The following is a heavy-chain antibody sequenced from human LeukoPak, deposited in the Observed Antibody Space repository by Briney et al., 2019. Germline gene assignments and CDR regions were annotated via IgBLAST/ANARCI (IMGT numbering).Heavy chain of an antibody. CDR2: ISYDGSNK. J-gene: IGHJ4*02. CDR1: GFTFRRYG. V-gene: IGHV3-30*18. Sequence: GRSLRLSCAASGFTFRRYGMHWVRQAPGKGLEWVAVISYDGSNKYYADSVKGRFTISRDNSKNTLYLQMNSLRAEDTAVYYCAKDSLTTYSSSSILYYFDYWGQGTLVTVSS. CDR3: AKDSLTTYSSSSILYYFDY. D-gene: IGHD6-13*01.